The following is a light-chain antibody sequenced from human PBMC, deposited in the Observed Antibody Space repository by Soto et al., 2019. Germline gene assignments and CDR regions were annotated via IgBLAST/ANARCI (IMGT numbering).Light chain of an antibody. CDR1: EGITNY. CDR3: RQLTRYPST. CDR2: DAS. Sequence: IQLTQSPSSLSASVGDRVTVTCRAIEGITNYLAWYQQKAGKAPKLLIYDASTLHSGVPSRFSGSGSGTDFTLAISGLQPEDFAHYYCRQLTRYPSTVGGGTKVEIK. J-gene: IGKJ4*01. V-gene: IGKV1-9*01.